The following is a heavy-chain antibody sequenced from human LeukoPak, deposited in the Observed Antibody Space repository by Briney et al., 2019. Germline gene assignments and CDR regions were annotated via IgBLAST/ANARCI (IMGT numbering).Heavy chain of an antibody. V-gene: IGHV3-30*07. CDR1: GFTFSVHA. CDR3: ARGATVWARMDV. J-gene: IGHJ6*03. D-gene: IGHD4-17*01. Sequence: GGSLRLSCAASGFTFSVHAMHWVRQAPGKGLEWVALFSYDGITTHYAVSVKGRFTVSRDSAKNLLYLQMNSLRAEDTAVYYCARGATVWARMDVWGKGTTVTVSS. CDR2: FSYDGITT.